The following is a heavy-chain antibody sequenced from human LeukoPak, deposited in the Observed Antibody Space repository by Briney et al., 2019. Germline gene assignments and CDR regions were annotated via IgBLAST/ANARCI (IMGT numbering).Heavy chain of an antibody. CDR2: IIPIFGTA. CDR3: ARLITMIVVDDDY. V-gene: IGHV1-69*13. Sequence: GASVKVSCKASGGTFSSYAISWVRQAPGQGLEWMGGIIPIFGTANYAQKFQGRVTITADESTSTAYMELSSLRSDDTAVYYCARLITMIVVDDDYWGQGTLVTVSS. D-gene: IGHD3-22*01. J-gene: IGHJ4*02. CDR1: GGTFSSYA.